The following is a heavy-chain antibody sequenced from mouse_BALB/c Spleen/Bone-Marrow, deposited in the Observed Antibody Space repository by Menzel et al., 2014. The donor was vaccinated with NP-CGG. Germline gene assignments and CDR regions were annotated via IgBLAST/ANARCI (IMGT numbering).Heavy chain of an antibody. V-gene: IGHV1S56*01. Sequence: VKLQESGPELVKPGPSVRISCKASGYTFTSYYIHWVKQRPGQGLEWIGWIYPGNVNTKYNEKFKGKATLTADKSSSTAYMQLSSLTSEDSAVYFCAREANWNFDYWGQGTTLTVSS. CDR3: AREANWNFDY. J-gene: IGHJ2*01. CDR1: GYTFTSYY. CDR2: IYPGNVNT. D-gene: IGHD4-1*01.